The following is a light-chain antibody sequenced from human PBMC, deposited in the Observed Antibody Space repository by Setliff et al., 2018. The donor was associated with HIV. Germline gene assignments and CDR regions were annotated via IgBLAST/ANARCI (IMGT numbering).Light chain of an antibody. CDR3: CSYAGSSNWV. J-gene: IGLJ3*02. Sequence: QSVLTQPASVSGSPGQSITISCTGTSSDVGGYSYVSWYQQHPGKAPKLIIYEVRNRPSGVPDRFSGSKSGNTASLTISGLQAEDETDYYCCSYAGSSNWVFGGGTKGTVL. V-gene: IGLV2-14*01. CDR2: EVR. CDR1: SSDVGGYSY.